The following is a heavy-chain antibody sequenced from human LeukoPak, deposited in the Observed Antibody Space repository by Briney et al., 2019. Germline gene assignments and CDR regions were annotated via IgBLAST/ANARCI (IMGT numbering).Heavy chain of an antibody. D-gene: IGHD2-15*01. V-gene: IGHV4-34*01. CDR3: ASSRIWDAFDI. J-gene: IGHJ3*02. CDR2: INHSGST. Sequence: PSETLSLTCAVYGGSFSGYYWSWIRQPPGKGLEWIGEINHSGSTNYNPSLKSRVTISVDTSKNQFSLKLSSVTAADTAVYYCASSRIWDAFDIWGQGTKVTVSS. CDR1: GGSFSGYY.